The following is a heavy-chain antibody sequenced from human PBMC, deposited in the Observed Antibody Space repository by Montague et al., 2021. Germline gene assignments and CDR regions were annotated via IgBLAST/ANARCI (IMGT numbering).Heavy chain of an antibody. D-gene: IGHD6-13*01. V-gene: IGHV4-39*07. CDR2: IYYSGNS. CDR1: GASITSNIYY. J-gene: IGHJ5*02. CDR3: ARVFSSWYVGWFDP. Sequence: SETLSLTCTVSGASITSNIYYWGWIRQPPGKGLEWIGGIYYSGNSFSHPSLKSRITMAVDTSKNQFSLKLSSVTAADTAIYYCARVFSSWYVGWFDPWGQGTLVTVSS.